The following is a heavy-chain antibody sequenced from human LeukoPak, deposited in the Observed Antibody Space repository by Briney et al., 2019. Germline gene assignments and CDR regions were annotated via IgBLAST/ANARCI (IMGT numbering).Heavy chain of an antibody. V-gene: IGHV3-7*01. J-gene: IGHJ4*02. CDR3: ARDVKGGNFDY. Sequence: GGSLRLSCAASGFTYTNFWMSWVRQAPGKGLEWVANIKKDGSEQYYVDSVKGRFTISRDNAKNSLYLQMNSLRVEDTAVYCARDVKGGNFDYWGQGTLVTVSS. CDR1: GFTYTNFW. CDR2: IKKDGSEQ. D-gene: IGHD3-16*01.